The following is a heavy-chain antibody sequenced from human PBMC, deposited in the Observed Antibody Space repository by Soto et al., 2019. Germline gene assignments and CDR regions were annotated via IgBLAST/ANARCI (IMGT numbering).Heavy chain of an antibody. CDR2: GNHSGTT. CDR3: ARGIGYCSSINCYSSRRLRFDS. D-gene: IGHD2-2*01. V-gene: IGHV4-34*01. J-gene: IGHJ4*02. CDR1: GGSFSGYY. Sequence: QVQLQQRGAGLLKPSETLSLTCAVYGGSFSGYYWTWIRQSPEKGLEWIGEGNHSGTTYYNPSLKTRVTISVHTPKNQFSLKMSSVTAADTAVYYCARGIGYCSSINCYSSRRLRFDSWGQGTLVTVSS.